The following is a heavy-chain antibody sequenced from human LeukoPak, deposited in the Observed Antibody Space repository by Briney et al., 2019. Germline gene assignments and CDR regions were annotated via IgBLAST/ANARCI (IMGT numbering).Heavy chain of an antibody. CDR1: GYTFTGNY. V-gene: IGHV1-2*02. CDR2: INPDSGDT. J-gene: IGHJ4*02. CDR3: TRDLRGHGDYLDY. Sequence: ASVKVSCKASGYTFTGNYMYWVRQAPGQGLEWMGWINPDSGDTNYAQKFQGRVAVTRDTSISTAYMELTRLRSDDTAVYYCTRDLRGHGDYLDYWGQGTLVTVSS. D-gene: IGHD4-17*01.